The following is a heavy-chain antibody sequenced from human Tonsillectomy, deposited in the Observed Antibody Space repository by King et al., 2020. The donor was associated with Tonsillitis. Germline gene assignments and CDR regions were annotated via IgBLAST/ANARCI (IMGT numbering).Heavy chain of an antibody. J-gene: IGHJ4*02. V-gene: IGHV3-21*01. CDR1: GFTFRSYS. CDR3: ARGKDWNDN. Sequence: QLVQSGGGLVKPGGSLRLSCAASGFTFRSYSMNWVRQAPGKGLEWVSSISNNGSYKYYADSVKGRFTISRDNAKNSLNLQMNSLRAEDTAVYYCARGKDWNDNWGQGTLVTVSS. D-gene: IGHD1-1*01. CDR2: ISNNGSYK.